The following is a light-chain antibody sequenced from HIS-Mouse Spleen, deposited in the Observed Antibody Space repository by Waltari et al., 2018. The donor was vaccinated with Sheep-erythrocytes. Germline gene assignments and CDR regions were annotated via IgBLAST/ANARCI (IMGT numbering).Light chain of an antibody. Sequence: SYELTQPLSVSVALGQTARITCGGNNIGSQTVHWYQQKPGQAPVLVIYRDSNRPSGIPERFSGSNSGNTATLTISRAQAGDEADYYCCSYAGSYTFWVFGGGTKLTVL. CDR3: CSYAGSYTFWV. CDR1: NIGSQT. CDR2: RDS. J-gene: IGLJ3*02. V-gene: IGLV3-9*01.